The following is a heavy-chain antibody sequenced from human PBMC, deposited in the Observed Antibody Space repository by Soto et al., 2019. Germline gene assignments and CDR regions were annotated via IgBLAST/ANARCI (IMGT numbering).Heavy chain of an antibody. CDR2: IYYSGST. J-gene: IGHJ6*02. CDR1: GGSISSGDYY. CDR3: ARERWGTYYYYYGMDV. Sequence: QVQLQESGPGLVKPSQTLSLTCTVSGGSISSGDYYWSWIRQPPGKGLEWIGYIYYSGSTYYNPSLKSRVTMSVDTSKNQFSLKLSSVTAADTAVYYCARERWGTYYYYYGMDVWGQGTTVTVSS. V-gene: IGHV4-30-4*01. D-gene: IGHD7-27*01.